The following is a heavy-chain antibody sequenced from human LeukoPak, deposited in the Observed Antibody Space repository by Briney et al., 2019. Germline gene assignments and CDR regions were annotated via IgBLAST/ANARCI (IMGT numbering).Heavy chain of an antibody. V-gene: IGHV1-18*01. CDR3: ARSGDSSSWYALDY. Sequence: ASVKVSCKASGYAFTNYGITWVRQAPGQGLEWMGRISAYNGNTNYAQKLQGRVTMTTDTSTSTAYMELRSLRSDDTAVYYCARSGDSSSWYALDYWGQGTLVTVSS. CDR2: ISAYNGNT. D-gene: IGHD6-13*01. J-gene: IGHJ4*02. CDR1: GYAFTNYG.